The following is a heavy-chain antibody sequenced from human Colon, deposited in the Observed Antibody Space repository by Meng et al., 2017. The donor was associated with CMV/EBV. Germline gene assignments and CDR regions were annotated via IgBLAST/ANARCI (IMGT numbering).Heavy chain of an antibody. CDR1: GCTFNSYP. V-gene: IGHV1-18*01. CDR3: AREKATVTTFMLLY. Sequence: QVQLVQSGAEVKKPGASVKVSCTASGCTFNSYPISWVRQAPGQGLEWMGWISTYNGNTNYAQKFQGRLTLTTDTSTSTAYMELRGLRSDDTAVYYCAREKATVTTFMLLYWGLGTLVTVSS. D-gene: IGHD4-17*01. J-gene: IGHJ4*02. CDR2: ISTYNGNT.